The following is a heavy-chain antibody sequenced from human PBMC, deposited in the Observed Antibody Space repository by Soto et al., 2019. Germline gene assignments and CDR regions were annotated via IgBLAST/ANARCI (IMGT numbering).Heavy chain of an antibody. D-gene: IGHD4-17*01. CDR2: IYNSGST. J-gene: IGHJ4*02. CDR1: GGSISSYY. Sequence: QVQLQESGPGLVRPSETLSLTCTVSGGSISSYYCSWIRQPPGKGLEWIGYIYNSGSTNYNPSLKRRVTISVDTSKNQFSLKLSSVTAADTAVYYCAYGDSRGPFDSWGQGTLVTVSS. CDR3: AYGDSRGPFDS. V-gene: IGHV4-59*01.